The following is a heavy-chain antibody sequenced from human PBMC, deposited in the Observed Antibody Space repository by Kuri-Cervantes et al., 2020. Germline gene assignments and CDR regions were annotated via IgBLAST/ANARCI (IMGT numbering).Heavy chain of an antibody. Sequence: GGSLRLSCAASGFTFSDYYMSWIRQAPGKGLEWVSYISSSGSTIYYADSVKGRFTISRDNAKNSLYLQMNSLGAEDMAMYYCARGPSSGWQKSAEYFHYWGQGILVTVSS. CDR3: ARGPSSGWQKSAEYFHY. D-gene: IGHD6-19*01. CDR2: ISSSGSTI. J-gene: IGHJ1*01. CDR1: GFTFSDYY. V-gene: IGHV3-11*04.